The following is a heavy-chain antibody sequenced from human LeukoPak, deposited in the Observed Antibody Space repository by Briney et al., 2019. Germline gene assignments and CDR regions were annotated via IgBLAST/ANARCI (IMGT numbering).Heavy chain of an antibody. J-gene: IGHJ6*03. CDR1: GFTFSSYS. V-gene: IGHV3-21*04. Sequence: GGSLRLSCAASGFTFSSYSMNWVRQAPGKGLEWVSSISSSSSYIYYADSVKGRFTISRDNAKNSLYLQMNSLRPEDTAVYYCATAGWLVPTHYYYYYMGVWGKGTTVAVSS. CDR3: ATAGWLVPTHYYYYYMGV. CDR2: ISSSSSYI. D-gene: IGHD6-19*01.